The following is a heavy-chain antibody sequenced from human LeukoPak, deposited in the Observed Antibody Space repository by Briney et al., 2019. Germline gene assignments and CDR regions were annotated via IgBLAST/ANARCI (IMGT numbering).Heavy chain of an antibody. CDR3: ARDGGLRLGELSFLDY. D-gene: IGHD3-16*02. V-gene: IGHV3-74*01. CDR2: INSDGSST. Sequence: GSLRLSCAASGFTFSSYWMHWVRQAPGKGLVWVSRINSDGSSTSYADSVKGRFTISRDNAKNTLYLQMNSLRAEDTAVYYCARDGGLRLGELSFLDYWGQGTLVTVSS. CDR1: GFTFSSYW. J-gene: IGHJ4*02.